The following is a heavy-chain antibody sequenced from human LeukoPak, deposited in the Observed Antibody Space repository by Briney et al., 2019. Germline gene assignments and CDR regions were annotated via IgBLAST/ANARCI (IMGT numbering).Heavy chain of an antibody. CDR2: ISSSSSYI. Sequence: GGSLRLSCAASGFTFSSYSMNWVRQAPGKGLEWVSSISSSSSYIYYADSVKGRFTISRDNAKNSLYLQMNSLRAEDTAVYYCARDGGWVEYSSSSGWFSSVAFDIWGQGTMVTVSS. CDR3: ARDGGWVEYSSSSGWFSSVAFDI. D-gene: IGHD6-6*01. CDR1: GFTFSSYS. V-gene: IGHV3-21*01. J-gene: IGHJ3*02.